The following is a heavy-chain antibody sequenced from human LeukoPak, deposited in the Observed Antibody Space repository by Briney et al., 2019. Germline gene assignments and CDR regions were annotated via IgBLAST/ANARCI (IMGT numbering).Heavy chain of an antibody. CDR2: INSDGSST. CDR1: GFIFSSYW. Sequence: PGGSLRLSCAASGFIFSSYWMHWVRQAPGKGLVWVSRINSDGSSTSYADSVKGRFTIFRDNAKNTLYLQVNSLRAEDTAVYYCAREHSLHYGSGSYYNDFDYWGQGTLVTVSS. D-gene: IGHD3-10*01. J-gene: IGHJ4*02. V-gene: IGHV3-74*01. CDR3: AREHSLHYGSGSYYNDFDY.